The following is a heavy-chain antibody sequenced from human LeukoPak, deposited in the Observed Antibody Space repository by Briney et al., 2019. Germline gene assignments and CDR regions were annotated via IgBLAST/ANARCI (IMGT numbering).Heavy chain of an antibody. D-gene: IGHD3-3*01. Sequence: PGGSLRLSCAASGFTFSSYSMNWVRQAPGKGLEWVSYISSSSSTIYYADSVKGRFTISRDNAKNSLYLQMNSLRAEDTAVYYCARDRPGPFYDFWSGLGAFDIWGQGTMVTVSS. J-gene: IGHJ3*02. V-gene: IGHV3-48*01. CDR3: ARDRPGPFYDFWSGLGAFDI. CDR2: ISSSSSTI. CDR1: GFTFSSYS.